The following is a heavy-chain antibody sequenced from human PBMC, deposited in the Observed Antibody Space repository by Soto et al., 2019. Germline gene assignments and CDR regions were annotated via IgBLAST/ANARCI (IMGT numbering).Heavy chain of an antibody. J-gene: IGHJ5*02. CDR3: ARESAVAALDP. CDR2: ISAYNGNT. CDR1: GYTFTSYG. Sequence: QVQLVQSGAEVKKPGASVKVSCKASGYTFTSYGISWVRQAPGQGLEWMGWISAYNGNTNYAQKLQGRVTMTTDTYTSTAYRELRSMRADDTAVYYCARESAVAALDPWGQGTLVTVSS. D-gene: IGHD6-19*01. V-gene: IGHV1-18*01.